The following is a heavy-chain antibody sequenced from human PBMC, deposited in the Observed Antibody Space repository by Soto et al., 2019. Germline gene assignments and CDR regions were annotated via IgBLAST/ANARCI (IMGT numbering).Heavy chain of an antibody. Sequence: ASVKVSCKASGYTFTGYYMHWVRQAPGQGLEWMGWIIPNFGTANYAQKFQGRVTITADESTSTAYMELSSLRSEDTAVYYCARDTQIGPVVVAAQTKNWFDPWGQGTLVTVSS. D-gene: IGHD2-15*01. CDR1: GYTFTGYY. CDR3: ARDTQIGPVVVAAQTKNWFDP. J-gene: IGHJ5*02. V-gene: IGHV1-69*13. CDR2: IIPNFGTA.